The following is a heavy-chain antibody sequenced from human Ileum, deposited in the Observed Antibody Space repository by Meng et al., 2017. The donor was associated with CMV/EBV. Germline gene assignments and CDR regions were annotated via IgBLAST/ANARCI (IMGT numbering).Heavy chain of an antibody. CDR3: ARDQSTSISGMTGWWLDP. Sequence: YPFTSHWMHWVRQAPGQGLEWVGVINPTGIFTRYAQKLEGRVALSRNTSTNTDYMELRGLRSEDTGIYYYARDQSTSISGMTGWWLDPWGLGTLVTVSS. CDR1: YPFTSHW. V-gene: IGHV1-46*01. D-gene: IGHD3-3*01. J-gene: IGHJ5*02. CDR2: INPTGIFT.